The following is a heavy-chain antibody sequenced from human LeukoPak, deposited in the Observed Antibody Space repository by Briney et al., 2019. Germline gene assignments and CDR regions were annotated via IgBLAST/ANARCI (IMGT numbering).Heavy chain of an antibody. CDR1: GFTFSSYW. J-gene: IGHJ4*02. V-gene: IGHV3-7*04. Sequence: GGSLRLSCAASGFTFSSYWMSWVRQAPGKGLEWVANIKQGGSEKSYVDSVKGRFAISRDNAKNSLYLQMNSLRAEDTAVYFCARGMTGYCTSSSCFGGLCDYWGQGTLVTVSS. CDR2: IKQGGSEK. D-gene: IGHD2-2*01. CDR3: ARGMTGYCTSSSCFGGLCDY.